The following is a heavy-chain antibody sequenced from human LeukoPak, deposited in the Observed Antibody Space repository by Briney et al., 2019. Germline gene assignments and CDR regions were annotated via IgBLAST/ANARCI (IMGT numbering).Heavy chain of an antibody. Sequence: SETLSLTCTVSGGSISSYYWSWIRQPPGKGLEWIGYIYYSGSTNYNPSLKGRVTISVDTSKNQFSLKLSSVTAADTAVYYCATFHSSSWYLDYWGQGALVTVSS. D-gene: IGHD6-13*01. CDR3: ATFHSSSWYLDY. J-gene: IGHJ4*02. CDR1: GGSISSYY. CDR2: IYYSGST. V-gene: IGHV4-59*01.